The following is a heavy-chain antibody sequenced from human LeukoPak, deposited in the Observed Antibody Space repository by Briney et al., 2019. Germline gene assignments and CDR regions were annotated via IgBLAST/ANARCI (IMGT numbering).Heavy chain of an antibody. D-gene: IGHD2-2*01. CDR2: IIGSGSST. Sequence: PGGTLRLSCAASGFTFSSYGMSWVRQAPGKGLQWVSVIIGSGSSTYYADSVKGRFTISRDNAKNSLYLQMNSLRAEDTAVYCCARGPTSWVAFDIWGQGTMVTVSS. J-gene: IGHJ3*02. V-gene: IGHV3-23*01. CDR3: ARGPTSWVAFDI. CDR1: GFTFSSYG.